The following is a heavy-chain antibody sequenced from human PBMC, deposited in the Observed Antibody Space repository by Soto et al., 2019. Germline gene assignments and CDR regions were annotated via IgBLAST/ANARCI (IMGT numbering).Heavy chain of an antibody. CDR3: ASEYCGGDCYSAARYGMDV. J-gene: IGHJ6*02. CDR2: INAGNGNT. D-gene: IGHD2-21*02. V-gene: IGHV1-3*01. Sequence: ASVKVSCKASGYTFTGYIMHWVRQAPGQRLEWMGWINAGNGNTKYSQKFQGRVTITRDTSASTAYMELSSLRSEDTAVYYCASEYCGGDCYSAARYGMDVWGQGTTVTVSS. CDR1: GYTFTGYI.